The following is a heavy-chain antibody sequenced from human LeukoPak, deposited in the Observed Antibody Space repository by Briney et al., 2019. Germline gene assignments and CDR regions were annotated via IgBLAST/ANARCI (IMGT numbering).Heavy chain of an antibody. D-gene: IGHD6-6*01. Sequence: PSETLSLTCTVSGGSISSYYWSWIRQPPGKGLEWIGYIYYSGSTYYNPSLKSRVTISVDTSKNQFSLKLSSVTAADTAVYYCARVVYSSSSLGVDYWGQGTLVTVSS. CDR1: GGSISSYY. CDR3: ARVVYSSSSLGVDY. V-gene: IGHV4-59*08. J-gene: IGHJ4*02. CDR2: IYYSGST.